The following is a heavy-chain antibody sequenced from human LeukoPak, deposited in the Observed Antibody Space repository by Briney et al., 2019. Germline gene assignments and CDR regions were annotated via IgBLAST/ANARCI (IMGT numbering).Heavy chain of an antibody. CDR3: ARGPIFGY. V-gene: IGHV1-8*02. D-gene: IGHD3-3*01. CDR2: INPNSGNT. J-gene: IGHJ4*02. Sequence: ASVKVSCKASGYPFTGYHMHWVRQAPGQGLEWMGWINPNSGNTGYAQKFQGRVTMTRNTSISTAYMELSSLRSEDTAVYYCARGPIFGYWGQGTLVTVSS. CDR1: GYPFTGYH.